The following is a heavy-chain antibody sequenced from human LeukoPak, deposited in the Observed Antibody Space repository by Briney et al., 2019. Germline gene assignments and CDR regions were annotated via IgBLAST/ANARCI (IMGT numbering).Heavy chain of an antibody. J-gene: IGHJ4*02. CDR3: ARDLLWFGAVDY. D-gene: IGHD3-10*01. CDR1: GYTLTELS. V-gene: IGHV1-2*02. CDR2: INPNSGGT. Sequence: ASVKVSCKVSGYTLTELSMHWVRQAPGQGLEWMGWINPNSGGTNYAQKFQGRVTMTRDTSISTAYMELSRLRSDDTAVYYCARDLLWFGAVDYWGQGTLVTVSS.